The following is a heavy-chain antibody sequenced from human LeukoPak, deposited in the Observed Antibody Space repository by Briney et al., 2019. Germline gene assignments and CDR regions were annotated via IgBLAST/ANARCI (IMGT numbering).Heavy chain of an antibody. D-gene: IGHD2-2*01. Sequence: ASVKVSCKASGYTFTGYYMHWVRQAPGQGLEWMGWINPNIGGTNYAQKFQGRVTMTRDTSISTAYMELSRLRSDDTAVYYCATPTLGYCSSTSCYSSFSYYYYGMDVWGQGTTVTVSS. J-gene: IGHJ6*02. CDR1: GYTFTGYY. CDR3: ATPTLGYCSSTSCYSSFSYYYYGMDV. V-gene: IGHV1-2*02. CDR2: INPNIGGT.